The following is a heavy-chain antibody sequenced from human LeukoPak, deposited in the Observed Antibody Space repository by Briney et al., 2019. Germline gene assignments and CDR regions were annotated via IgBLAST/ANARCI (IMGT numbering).Heavy chain of an antibody. D-gene: IGHD6-19*01. CDR1: GFTFSSYG. CDR3: ARFRSGWYMDY. CDR2: IWNDGSKS. J-gene: IGHJ4*02. Sequence: GGSLRLSCAASGFTFSSYGMHWVRQAPGKGLEGVAVIWNDGSKSNYPDSVKGRFTISRDDSKNTLFLQMSSLRVEDTAVYYCARFRSGWYMDYWGQGTLVTVS. V-gene: IGHV3-33*01.